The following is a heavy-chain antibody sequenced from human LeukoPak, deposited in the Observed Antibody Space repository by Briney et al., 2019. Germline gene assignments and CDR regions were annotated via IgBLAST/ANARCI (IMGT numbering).Heavy chain of an antibody. CDR3: AREGSFYAYGMDV. CDR2: ISSSGSTI. CDR1: GFTFSSYE. Sequence: GGSLRLSCAASGFTFSSYEMNWVRQAPGKGLEWVSYISSSGSTIYYADSVKGRFTISRDNAKNSLYLQMNSLRAEDTAVYYCAREGSFYAYGMDVWGQGTTVTVS. D-gene: IGHD3-16*01. J-gene: IGHJ6*02. V-gene: IGHV3-48*03.